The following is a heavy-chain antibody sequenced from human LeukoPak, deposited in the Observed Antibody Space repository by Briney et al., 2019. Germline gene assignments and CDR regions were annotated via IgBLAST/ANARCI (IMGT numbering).Heavy chain of an antibody. V-gene: IGHV4-34*01. Sequence: SETLSPTCAVYGGSFSGYYRSWIRQPPGKGLEWIGEINHSGSTNYNPSLKSRVTISVDTSKNQFSLKLSSVTAADTAVYYCASIRHYYGSGSYWAPFDYWGQGTLVTVSS. D-gene: IGHD3-10*01. CDR1: GGSFSGYY. J-gene: IGHJ4*02. CDR2: INHSGST. CDR3: ASIRHYYGSGSYWAPFDY.